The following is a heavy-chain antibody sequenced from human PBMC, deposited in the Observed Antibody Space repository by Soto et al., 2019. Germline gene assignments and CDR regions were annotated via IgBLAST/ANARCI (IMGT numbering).Heavy chain of an antibody. D-gene: IGHD6-19*01. CDR1: GFTFSSYS. V-gene: IGHV3-21*01. CDR2: ISSSSSYI. CDR3: ARDPFGSGWKFLIAFDI. Sequence: EVQLVESGGGLVKPGGSLRLSCAASGFTFSSYSMNWVRQAPGKGLEWVSSISSSSSYIYYADSVKGRFTISRDNAKNSLYLQMNSLRAEDTAVYYCARDPFGSGWKFLIAFDIWGQGTMVTVSS. J-gene: IGHJ3*02.